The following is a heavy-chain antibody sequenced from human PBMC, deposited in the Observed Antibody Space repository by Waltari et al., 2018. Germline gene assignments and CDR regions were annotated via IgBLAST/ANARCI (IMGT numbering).Heavy chain of an antibody. CDR3: ARAIDYYDSSGYGY. CDR2: INHSGST. Sequence: QVQLQQWGAGLLKPSETLSLTCAVYGGSFSGYYWSWIRQPPGKGLEWIGEINHSGSTNDNPSLKSRVTISVDTSKNQFSLKLSSVTAADTAVYYCARAIDYYDSSGYGYWGQGTLVTVSS. CDR1: GGSFSGYY. D-gene: IGHD3-22*01. V-gene: IGHV4-34*01. J-gene: IGHJ4*02.